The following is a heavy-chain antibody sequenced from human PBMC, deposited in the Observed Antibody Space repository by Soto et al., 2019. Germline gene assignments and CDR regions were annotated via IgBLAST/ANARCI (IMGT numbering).Heavy chain of an antibody. CDR1: GFTFSSYA. V-gene: IGHV3-64D*06. D-gene: IGHD5-18*01. J-gene: IGHJ4*02. CDR3: VKTLQYSYGLPH. Sequence: GGSLRLSCAASGFTFSSYAMSWVRQAPGKGLEWVSVISSNGGSTYYADSVKGRFTISRDNSKNTLYLQMSSLRAEDTAVYYCVKTLQYSYGLPHWGQGTLVTVSS. CDR2: ISSNGGST.